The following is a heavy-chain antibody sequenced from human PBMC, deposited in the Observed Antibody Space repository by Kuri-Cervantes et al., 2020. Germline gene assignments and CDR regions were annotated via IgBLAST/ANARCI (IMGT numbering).Heavy chain of an antibody. V-gene: IGHV3-23*01. D-gene: IGHD3-22*01. Sequence: GESLKISCTASGLTFGDYAVNWVRQAPGKGLEWVSTISGISSTYYADSVKGRFTISRDNSKNTLYLQMNSLRAEDTALYYCAKLNTYYHDSSDRGGIAWGQGTLVTVSS. CDR3: AKLNTYYHDSSDRGGIA. J-gene: IGHJ5*02. CDR2: ISGISST. CDR1: GLTFGDYA.